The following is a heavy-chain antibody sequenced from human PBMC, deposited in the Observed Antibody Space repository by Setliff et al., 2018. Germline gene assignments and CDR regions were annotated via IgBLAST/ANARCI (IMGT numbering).Heavy chain of an antibody. D-gene: IGHD4-4*01. CDR1: GDSISNTGYY. CDR3: AGRDYSGGDS. V-gene: IGHV4-39*02. J-gene: IGHJ5*01. CDR2: IYNSGTT. Sequence: PSETLSLTCIVAGDSISNTGYYWGWIRQPPGKGLEWIGRIYNSGTTNYNPSLRSRVTISADTSNNSFSLNLFSVTAADTAVYYCAGRDYSGGDSWGHGTLVTVSS.